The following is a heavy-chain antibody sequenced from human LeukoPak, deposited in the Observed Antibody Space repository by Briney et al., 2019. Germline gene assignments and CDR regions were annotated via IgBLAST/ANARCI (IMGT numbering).Heavy chain of an antibody. V-gene: IGHV3-48*02. D-gene: IGHD2-21*02. CDR2: ISSTSSTI. Sequence: PGGSLRLSCAVSGFTFSSYSLNWVRQAPGKGLEWLSYISSTSSTIYYADSVRGRFTISRDNAKKSLYLQMNSLRDEDTAVYYCANLRLLGFDSWGQGTLVAVSS. CDR1: GFTFSSYS. J-gene: IGHJ4*02. CDR3: ANLRLLGFDS.